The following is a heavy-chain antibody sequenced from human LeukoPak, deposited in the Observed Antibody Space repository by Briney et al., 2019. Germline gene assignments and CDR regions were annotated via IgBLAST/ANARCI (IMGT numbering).Heavy chain of an antibody. CDR2: IRYDGSNK. CDR1: GFTFSSYG. D-gene: IGHD3-3*01. V-gene: IGHV3-30*02. J-gene: IGHJ5*02. CDR3: AETGGTIFGFDP. Sequence: GGFLRLSCAASGFTFSSYGMHWVRQAPGKGLEWVAFIRYDGSNKYYADSVKGRFTISRDNSKNTLYLQMNSLRAEDTAVYYCAETGGTIFGFDPWGQGTLVTVSS.